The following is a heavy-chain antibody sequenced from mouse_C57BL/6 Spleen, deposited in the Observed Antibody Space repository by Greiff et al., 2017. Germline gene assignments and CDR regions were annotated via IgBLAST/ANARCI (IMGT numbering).Heavy chain of an antibody. J-gene: IGHJ4*01. CDR3: ARDMETDAMDN. D-gene: IGHD2-13*01. CDR1: GFTFSSYA. CDR2: ISDGGSYT. V-gene: IGHV5-4*01. Sequence: VQLKQSGGGFVKPGGSLKLSCAASGFTFSSYAMYWVRQTPEKRLEWVATISDGGSYTYYPDNVTGRFTISKDNAKNNLYLQMNHLKSEYTSMYYFARDMETDAMDNWGQGTSVTVSS.